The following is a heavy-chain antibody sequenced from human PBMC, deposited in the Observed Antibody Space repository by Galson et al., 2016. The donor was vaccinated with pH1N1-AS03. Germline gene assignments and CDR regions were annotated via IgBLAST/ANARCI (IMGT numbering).Heavy chain of an antibody. CDR3: ARDTTAARLLGPVPT. CDR2: ISYDGSDK. J-gene: IGHJ6*02. V-gene: IGHV3-30*04. CDR1: GITFSSYA. Sequence: SLRLSCAASGITFSSYAMHWVRQAPGKGLEWVAVISYDGSDKYYADSVKGRFTISRDSSKNTLYLQMNSLRADDTAVFYCARDTTAARLLGPVPTWGQGTTVTVS. D-gene: IGHD6-6*01.